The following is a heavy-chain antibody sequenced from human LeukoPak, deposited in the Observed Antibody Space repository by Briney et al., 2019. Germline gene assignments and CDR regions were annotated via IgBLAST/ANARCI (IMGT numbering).Heavy chain of an antibody. CDR3: ARLVRITMVRGAKGHFDY. CDR1: GGSISSSSYY. Sequence: PSETLSLTCTVSGGSISSSSYYWGWIRQPPGKGLEWIGSIYYSGSTYYNPSLKSRVTISVDTSKNQFSLKLSSVTAADTAVYYCARLVRITMVRGAKGHFDYWGQGTLVTVSS. D-gene: IGHD3-10*01. V-gene: IGHV4-39*01. CDR2: IYYSGST. J-gene: IGHJ4*02.